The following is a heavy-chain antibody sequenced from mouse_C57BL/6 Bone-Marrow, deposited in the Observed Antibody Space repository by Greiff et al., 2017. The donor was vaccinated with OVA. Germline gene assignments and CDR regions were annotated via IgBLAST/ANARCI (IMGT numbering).Heavy chain of an antibody. CDR2: IDPEDGET. D-gene: IGHD1-1*01. J-gene: IGHJ1*03. V-gene: IGHV14-2*01. Sequence: VQLQQSGAELVKPGASVKLSCTASGFNIKDYYMHWVKQRTEQGLEWIGRIDPEDGETKYAPNFQGKATITADTSSNTAYLQLSSLTSEDTAVDYCAREDYYYGTYFDVWGTGTTVTVSS. CDR3: AREDYYYGTYFDV. CDR1: GFNIKDYY.